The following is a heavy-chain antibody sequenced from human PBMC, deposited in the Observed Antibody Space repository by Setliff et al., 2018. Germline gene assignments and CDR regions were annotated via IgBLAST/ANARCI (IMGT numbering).Heavy chain of an antibody. D-gene: IGHD3-22*01. CDR1: GYTFTNYG. V-gene: IGHV1-18*01. J-gene: IGHJ4*02. CDR3: ARDADYYDTAENPIFDY. CDR2: INTDNGVT. Sequence: ASVKVSCKASGYTFTNYGISWVRQAPGQGLEWMGYINTDNGVTYYAQKFQGRVTITTDTSTTTAYMEVRSLRSDDTAMYHCARDADYYDTAENPIFDYWGQGTQVTVSS.